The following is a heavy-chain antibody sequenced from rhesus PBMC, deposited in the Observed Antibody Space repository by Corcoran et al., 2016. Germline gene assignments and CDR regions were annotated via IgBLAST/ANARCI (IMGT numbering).Heavy chain of an antibody. V-gene: IGHV2-95*01. Sequence: QVTLKESGPALVKPTQTLPLTCTFSGFSISTTGTGVGWIRQPPGKALEWLASIYWNDSKYYSTALKSRPTSSKDISKNQVVLTMTNMEPVDTATYYCARVLYEEDYGYYYSPYNRFDVWGAGVLVTVSS. CDR1: GFSISTTGTG. CDR2: IYWNDSK. CDR3: ARVLYEEDYGYYYSPYNRFDV. D-gene: IGHD3S6*01. J-gene: IGHJ5-1*01.